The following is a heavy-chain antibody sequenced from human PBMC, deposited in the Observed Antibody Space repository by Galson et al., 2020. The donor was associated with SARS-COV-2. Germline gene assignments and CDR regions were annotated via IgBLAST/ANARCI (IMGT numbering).Heavy chain of an antibody. CDR1: GFTFSSYN. CDR2: ISRSSSTI. Sequence: GGSLRLSCAASGFTFSSYNMNWARQAPGKGLEWLSYISRSSSTIYYADSVKGRFTISRDNAKNSLYLQMNSLRAEDTAVYYCVRWVYRDNSDYWGQGTPGTVSS. V-gene: IGHV3-48*04. D-gene: IGHD1-1*01. CDR3: VRWVYRDNSDY. J-gene: IGHJ4*02.